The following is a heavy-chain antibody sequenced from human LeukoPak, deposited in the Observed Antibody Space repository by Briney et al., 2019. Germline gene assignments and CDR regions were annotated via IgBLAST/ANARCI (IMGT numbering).Heavy chain of an antibody. CDR3: ARVVGTGLLDY. J-gene: IGHJ4*02. CDR2: IYSGGST. Sequence: GGSLRLSCAASGFTVSSNYMSWVRQAPGKGLEWVSVIYSGGSTYYADSVKGRFTISTDNSKNTLYLQMNSLRAEDTAVYYCARVVGTGLLDYWGQGTLVTVSS. CDR1: GFTVSSNY. V-gene: IGHV3-66*01. D-gene: IGHD1-1*01.